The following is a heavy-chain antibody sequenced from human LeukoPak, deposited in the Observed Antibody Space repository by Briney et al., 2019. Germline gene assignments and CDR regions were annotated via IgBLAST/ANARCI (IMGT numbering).Heavy chain of an antibody. V-gene: IGHV3-30*18. CDR3: AKDQMAHLAAGGY. CDR2: ISYDGSNK. J-gene: IGHJ4*02. Sequence: GGSLRLSCAASGFTFSSYGMHWVRQAPGKGLEWVAVISYDGSNKYYADSVKGRFTISRDNSKNTLYLQMNSLRAEDTAVYYSAKDQMAHLAAGGYWGQGTLVTVSS. CDR1: GFTFSSYG. D-gene: IGHD6-13*01.